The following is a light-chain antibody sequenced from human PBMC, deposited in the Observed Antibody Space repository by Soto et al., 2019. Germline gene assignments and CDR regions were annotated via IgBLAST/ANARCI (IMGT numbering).Light chain of an antibody. CDR1: QSVLHRSNNKKY. V-gene: IGKV4-1*01. Sequence: DIVMTQSPDSLAMSLGERATINCKSSQSVLHRSNNKKYLAWYQQKPGQPPKLLIYWASTRESGVPDRFSGSESGTEFTLTISSRQPEDVAIYYCQQYYSSPFTFGPGTIVDIK. J-gene: IGKJ3*01. CDR3: QQYYSSPFT. CDR2: WAS.